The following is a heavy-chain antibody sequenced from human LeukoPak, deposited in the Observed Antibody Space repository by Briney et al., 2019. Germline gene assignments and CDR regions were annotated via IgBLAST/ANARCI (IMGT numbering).Heavy chain of an antibody. V-gene: IGHV3-21*01. Sequence: PRGSLRLSCAASGFTFSDFGMNWVRQTPGKWLEWVSSISSSGSFINYADSVKGRFTISRDNAKNSLYLQMNSLRAEDTAVDYCVRGLGYCSSTRCSPGYYTDVWGKGTTVTVSS. CDR2: ISSSGSFI. D-gene: IGHD2-2*01. CDR1: GFTFSDFG. J-gene: IGHJ6*03. CDR3: VRGLGYCSSTRCSPGYYTDV.